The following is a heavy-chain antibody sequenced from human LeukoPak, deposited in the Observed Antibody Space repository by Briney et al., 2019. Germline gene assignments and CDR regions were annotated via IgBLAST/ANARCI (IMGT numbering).Heavy chain of an antibody. CDR2: VSGSGGST. Sequence: GGSLRLSCAASGFTFSSYAMYWVRQAPGKGLEWVSAVSGSGGSTYYADSVKGRFTISRDNSKNTLYLQVNSLRAEDTAVYYCAKTIRDQLLCSTDYWGQGPLVTVST. J-gene: IGHJ4*02. D-gene: IGHD2-2*01. CDR1: GFTFSSYA. CDR3: AKTIRDQLLCSTDY. V-gene: IGHV3-23*01.